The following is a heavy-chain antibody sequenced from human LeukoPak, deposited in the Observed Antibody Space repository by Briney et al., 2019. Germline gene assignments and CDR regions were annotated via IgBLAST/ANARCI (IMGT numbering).Heavy chain of an antibody. Sequence: GGSLRLSCAASGFTFSSYGMHRVRQAPGKGLEWVAFIRYDGSNKYYADSVKGRFTISRDNSKNTLYLQMNSLRAEDTAVYYCAKDLDTSVVPQLSWNPDYWGQGTLVTVSS. J-gene: IGHJ4*02. CDR2: IRYDGSNK. CDR1: GFTFSSYG. D-gene: IGHD1-1*01. V-gene: IGHV3-30*02. CDR3: AKDLDTSVVPQLSWNPDY.